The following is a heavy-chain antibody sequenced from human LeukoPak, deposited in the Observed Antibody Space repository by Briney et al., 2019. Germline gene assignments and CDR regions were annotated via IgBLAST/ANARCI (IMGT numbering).Heavy chain of an antibody. V-gene: IGHV1-18*01. D-gene: IGHD2-15*01. Sequence: ASVKVSCKASGYTFTSYGISWVRQAPGQGLEWMGWISAYNGNTNYAQKLQGRVTMTTDTSTSTAYMELRSLRSDDTAVYYCARVRVVVAANVYYGMDVWGQGTTVTVSS. CDR2: ISAYNGNT. CDR3: ARVRVVVAANVYYGMDV. J-gene: IGHJ6*02. CDR1: GYTFTSYG.